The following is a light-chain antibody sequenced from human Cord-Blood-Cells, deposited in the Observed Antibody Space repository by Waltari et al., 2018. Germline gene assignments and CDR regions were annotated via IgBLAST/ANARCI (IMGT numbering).Light chain of an antibody. Sequence: EIVLTQSPATLSLSPGERATLSCRDSQRVRSYLAWYQQKPGQAPRLLIYDASNRATGIPARFSGSGSVTDFTLTISSLEPEDFAVYYCQQRSNWPLTFGGGTKAEIK. V-gene: IGKV3-11*01. CDR2: DAS. J-gene: IGKJ4*01. CDR3: QQRSNWPLT. CDR1: QRVRSY.